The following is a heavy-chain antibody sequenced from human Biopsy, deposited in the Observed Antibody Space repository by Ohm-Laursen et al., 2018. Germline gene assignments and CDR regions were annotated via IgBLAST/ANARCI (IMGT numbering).Heavy chain of an antibody. CDR3: APQTPRDPDILTGAYHYDMAV. CDR2: IITFFRTV. J-gene: IGHJ6*02. Sequence: SLKVSCKVSVGTFSNSATSWVRQTPGQGLEWMGGIITFFRTVNYAQNFQGRLTITSDEFTDTAYMELRSLRSEDTAVYYCAPQTPRDPDILTGAYHYDMAVWGQGTTVTVSS. CDR1: VGTFSNSA. V-gene: IGHV1-69*13. D-gene: IGHD3-9*01.